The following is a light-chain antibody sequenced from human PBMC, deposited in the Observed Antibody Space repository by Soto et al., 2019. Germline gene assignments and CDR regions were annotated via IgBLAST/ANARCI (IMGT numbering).Light chain of an antibody. Sequence: EIVLTQSPGTLSLSPGERATLSCRASQSVSSSYLAWYQQKPGQAPRLLIYGASSRATGIPDRFSGSGSGTAFTLAISRLEPEDCAVYYCQQYGSSPRTFGQGTNVEIK. CDR3: QQYGSSPRT. CDR1: QSVSSSY. V-gene: IGKV3-20*01. CDR2: GAS. J-gene: IGKJ1*01.